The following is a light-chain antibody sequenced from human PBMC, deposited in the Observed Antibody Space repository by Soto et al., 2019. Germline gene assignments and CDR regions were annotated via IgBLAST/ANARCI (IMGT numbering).Light chain of an antibody. CDR3: QYHNNWPPYT. V-gene: IGKV3-15*01. CDR2: GAS. J-gene: IGKJ2*01. Sequence: EIVMTQSPATLSVSPGERATLSCRASQNINSNLAWYQQKPGQATRLLIYGASTRAADIPARFSGSGSGTEFILTSSSLQSDVFALYFCQYHNNWPPYTFGQGTKLEIK. CDR1: QNINSN.